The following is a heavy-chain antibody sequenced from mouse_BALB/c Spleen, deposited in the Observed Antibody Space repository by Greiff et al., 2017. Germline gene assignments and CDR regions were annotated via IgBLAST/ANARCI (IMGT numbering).Heavy chain of an antibody. CDR2: ISYSGST. J-gene: IGHJ4*01. CDR3: ARGTTVVEGAMDY. D-gene: IGHD1-1*01. CDR1: GYSITSDYA. Sequence: EVKLVESGPGLVKPSQSLSLTCTVTGYSITSDYAWNWIRQFPGNKLEWMGYISYSGSTSYNPSLKSRISITRDTSKNQFFLQLNSVTTEDTATYYCARGTTVVEGAMDYWGQGTSVTVSS. V-gene: IGHV3-2*02.